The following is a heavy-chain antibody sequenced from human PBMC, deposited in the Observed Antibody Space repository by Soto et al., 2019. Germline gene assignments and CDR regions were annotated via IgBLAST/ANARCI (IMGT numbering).Heavy chain of an antibody. Sequence: QVQLVQSGAEVKKPGASVKVSCKASGYTFTSYYMHWVRQAPGQGLEWMGIINPSGGSSNYAQKSQGRVTRTVETSTSTGYRELSSLRSEDTAVYYCARVYCSGGSCYSIDYWGQGTLVTVSS. CDR3: ARVYCSGGSCYSIDY. CDR1: GYTFTSYY. CDR2: INPSGGSS. V-gene: IGHV1-46*03. J-gene: IGHJ4*02. D-gene: IGHD2-15*01.